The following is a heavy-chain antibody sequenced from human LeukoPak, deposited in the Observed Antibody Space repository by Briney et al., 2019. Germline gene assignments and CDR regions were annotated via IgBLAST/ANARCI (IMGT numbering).Heavy chain of an antibody. CDR3: ARFQGAHY. D-gene: IGHD4/OR15-4a*01. CDR1: GFTFSSYI. Sequence: PGGSLRLSCAASGFTFSSYIMNWVRQAPGMGLEWVSSISSSTYIYYADSVKGRLTISRDNTKNSLYLQMNSLRAEDTAVYYCARFQGAHYWGQGTLVTVSS. V-gene: IGHV3-21*01. CDR2: ISSSTYI. J-gene: IGHJ4*02.